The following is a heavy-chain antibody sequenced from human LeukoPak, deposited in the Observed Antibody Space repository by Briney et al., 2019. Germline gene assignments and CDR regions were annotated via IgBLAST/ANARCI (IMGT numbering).Heavy chain of an antibody. Sequence: PGGSLRLSCAASGFTFDDYAMHWVRQAPGKGLEWVSGISWNSGSIGYADSVKGRFTISRDNAKNSLYLQMNSLRAEDTASYYCAKAGNYYYDSSGYFAYWGQGTLVTVSS. V-gene: IGHV3-9*01. D-gene: IGHD3-22*01. CDR3: AKAGNYYYDSSGYFAY. CDR2: ISWNSGSI. CDR1: GFTFDDYA. J-gene: IGHJ4*02.